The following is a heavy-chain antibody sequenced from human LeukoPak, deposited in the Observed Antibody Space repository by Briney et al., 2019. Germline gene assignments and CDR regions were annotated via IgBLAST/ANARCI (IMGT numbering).Heavy chain of an antibody. J-gene: IGHJ4*02. CDR3: AKDSRDHYGTPIFDY. CDR1: GFTFSSYG. Sequence: GESLRLSCAASGFTFSSYGMHWVRQAPGKGLEWVAVISYDGSNKYYADSVKGRFTISRDNSKNTLYLQMNSLRAEDTAVYYCAKDSRDHYGTPIFDYWGQGTLVTVSS. CDR2: ISYDGSNK. V-gene: IGHV3-30*18. D-gene: IGHD4-17*01.